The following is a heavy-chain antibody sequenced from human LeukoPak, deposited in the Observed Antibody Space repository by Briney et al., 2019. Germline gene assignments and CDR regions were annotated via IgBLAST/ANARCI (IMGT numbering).Heavy chain of an antibody. CDR3: ARESYDSSGYRFDY. Sequence: SETLSLTCTVSGGSISSGGYYWSWIRQHPGKGLEWIGYIYYSGSTNYNPSLKSRVTISVDTSKNQFSLKLSSVTAADTAVYYCARESYDSSGYRFDYWGQGTLVTVSS. CDR2: IYYSGST. D-gene: IGHD3-22*01. V-gene: IGHV4-61*08. J-gene: IGHJ4*02. CDR1: GGSISSGGYY.